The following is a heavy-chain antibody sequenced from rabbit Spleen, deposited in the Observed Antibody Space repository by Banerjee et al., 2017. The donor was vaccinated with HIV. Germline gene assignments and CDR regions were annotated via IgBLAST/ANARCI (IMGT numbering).Heavy chain of an antibody. CDR1: GFSFSSNYW. J-gene: IGHJ3*01. CDR3: ARHENIYTWAADL. V-gene: IGHV1S45*01. Sequence: QEQLEESGGDLVKPEGSLTLTCTASGFSFSSNYWICWVRQAPGKGLEWIACIYGGSSTTYYASWAKGRFTGSKTSSTTVTLQVTSLTVADTATYFCARHENIYTWAADLWGQGTLVTVS. D-gene: IGHD1-1*01. CDR2: IYGGSSTT.